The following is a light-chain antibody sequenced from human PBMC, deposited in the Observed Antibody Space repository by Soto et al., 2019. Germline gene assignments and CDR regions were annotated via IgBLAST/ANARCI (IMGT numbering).Light chain of an antibody. J-gene: IGLJ1*01. CDR2: EGS. Sequence: QSALTQPASVSGSPGQSLTISCTGTSSDVGSYNLVSWYQQHPGKAPKLMIYEGSKRPSGISNRFSGSKSGNTASLTISGLQAEDEAEYYCCSYADSSRIYVFGSGTKLTVL. CDR1: SSDVGSYNL. V-gene: IGLV2-23*01. CDR3: CSYADSSRIYV.